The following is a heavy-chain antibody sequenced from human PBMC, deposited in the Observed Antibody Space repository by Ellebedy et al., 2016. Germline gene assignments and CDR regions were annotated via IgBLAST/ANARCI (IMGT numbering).Heavy chain of an antibody. CDR3: VRVDDYGGTRNFDS. CDR2: INPNYYT. V-gene: IGHV4-31*03. J-gene: IGHJ4*02. CDR1: GGSITTSNY. D-gene: IGHD4-23*01. Sequence: SETLSLTXTVSGGSITTSNYWSWIRQRSGKGLEWMGYINPNYYTYYIPSLKSRLTMSLDPSKNQVSLHLSSVTAADTAVYYCVRVDDYGGTRNFDSWGQGTLVTVSS.